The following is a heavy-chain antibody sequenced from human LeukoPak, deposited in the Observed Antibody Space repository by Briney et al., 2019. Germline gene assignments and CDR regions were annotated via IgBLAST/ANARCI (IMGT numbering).Heavy chain of an antibody. CDR1: GYSFTSYW. CDR3: ARQNKQPGYSNPFDY. J-gene: IGHJ4*02. D-gene: IGHD6-13*01. CDR2: IYPGDSDT. V-gene: IGHV5-51*01. Sequence: GESLKISCKGSGYSFTSYWIGWVRQMPGKGLEWMGMIYPGDSDTKYSPSFQGQVTISADKSISTAYLQWTSLKASDTAMYYCARQNKQPGYSNPFDYWGQGTLVTVSS.